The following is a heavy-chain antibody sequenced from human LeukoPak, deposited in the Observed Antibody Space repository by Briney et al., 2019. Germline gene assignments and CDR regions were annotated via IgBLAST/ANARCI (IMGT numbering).Heavy chain of an antibody. CDR2: IRYDGSNK. CDR3: AKDIFTMVRGVVDY. CDR1: GFTFSSYG. Sequence: GGSLRLSCAASGFTFSSYGMHWVRQAPGKGLEWVAFIRYDGSNKYYADSVKGRFTISRDNAKNSLYLQMNSLRAEDTALYYCAKDIFTMVRGVVDYWGQGTLVTVSS. J-gene: IGHJ4*02. V-gene: IGHV3-30*02. D-gene: IGHD3-10*01.